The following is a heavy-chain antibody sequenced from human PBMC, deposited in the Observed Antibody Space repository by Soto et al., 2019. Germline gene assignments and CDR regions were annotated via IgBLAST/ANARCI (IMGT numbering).Heavy chain of an antibody. V-gene: IGHV1-69*01. Sequence: QVQLVQSGAEVKKPGSSVTVSCKASGGTFSSYTISWVRQAPGQGLEWMAGISPIFGTPIYAQKFQDRVTITADDSTMTAYMEMNRLPSEDTAVYYCARVVVGSRMSLDYWGQGTLVTIS. CDR1: GGTFSSYT. J-gene: IGHJ4*02. CDR3: ARVVVGSRMSLDY. CDR2: ISPIFGTP. D-gene: IGHD1-26*01.